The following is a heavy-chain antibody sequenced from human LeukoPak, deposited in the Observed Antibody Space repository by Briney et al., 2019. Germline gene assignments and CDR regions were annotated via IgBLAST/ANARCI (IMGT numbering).Heavy chain of an antibody. CDR1: GGTFSSYA. D-gene: IGHD2-2*01. Sequence: SVKVSCKASGGTFSSYAISWVRQAPGQGLEWMGRIIPILGIANYAQKFQGRVTITADKSTSTAYMELSSLRSEDTAVYYCARWSQIGCSSTSCCAFDIWGQGAMVTVSS. CDR2: IIPILGIA. J-gene: IGHJ3*02. V-gene: IGHV1-69*04. CDR3: ARWSQIGCSSTSCCAFDI.